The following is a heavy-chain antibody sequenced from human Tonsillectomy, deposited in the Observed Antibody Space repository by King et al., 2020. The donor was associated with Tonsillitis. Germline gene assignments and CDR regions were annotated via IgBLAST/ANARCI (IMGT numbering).Heavy chain of an antibody. Sequence: VQLVESGGGLVQPGGSLRLSCAASGFTFSTYAMNWVRQAPGKGLEWVSTISGSGDNTYYADSVTGRFTISRDNSKNTLFLQTDSLRVDETALYYCVKRGGSGWGAFDIWGQGTLVTVSS. D-gene: IGHD6-19*01. J-gene: IGHJ3*02. CDR3: VKRGGSGWGAFDI. CDR1: GFTFSTYA. CDR2: ISGSGDNT. V-gene: IGHV3-23*04.